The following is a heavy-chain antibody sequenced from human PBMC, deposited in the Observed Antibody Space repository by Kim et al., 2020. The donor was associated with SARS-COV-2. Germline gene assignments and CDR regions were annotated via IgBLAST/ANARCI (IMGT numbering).Heavy chain of an antibody. V-gene: IGHV1-69*13. Sequence: SVKVSCKASGGTFSSYAISWVRQAPGQGLEWMGGIIPIFGTANYAQKFQGRVTITADESTSTAYMELSSLRSEDTAVYYCASLGYCSSTSCYMGIDYWGQGTLVTVSS. CDR2: IIPIFGTA. D-gene: IGHD2-2*02. CDR1: GGTFSSYA. J-gene: IGHJ4*02. CDR3: ASLGYCSSTSCYMGIDY.